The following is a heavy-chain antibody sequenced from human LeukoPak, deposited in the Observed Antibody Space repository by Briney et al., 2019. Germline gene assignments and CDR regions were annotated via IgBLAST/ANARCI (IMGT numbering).Heavy chain of an antibody. CDR2: ISSSSSYI. J-gene: IGHJ4*02. V-gene: IGHV3-21*01. D-gene: IGHD3-10*01. Sequence: GGSLRLSCAASGFTFGSYSMNWVRQAPGKGLEWVSSISSSSSYIYYADSVKGRFTISRDNAKNSLYLQMNSLRAEDTAVYYCARGAMVRGVIMRGGYYFDYWGQGTLVTVSS. CDR1: GFTFGSYS. CDR3: ARGAMVRGVIMRGGYYFDY.